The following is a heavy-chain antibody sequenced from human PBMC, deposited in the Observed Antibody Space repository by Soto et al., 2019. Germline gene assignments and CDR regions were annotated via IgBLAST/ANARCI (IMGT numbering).Heavy chain of an antibody. CDR3: ALLNDGDYTF. V-gene: IGHV2-5*02. J-gene: IGHJ4*02. CDR2: IFWDDDK. Sequence: QITFKESGPTLVKPKQTLALTCTFSGFSVTSDGVGVGWIRQTPGKALEWLAVIFWDDDKRYSPSLESRLSIARDTSKDQVFLTMTNMESVDTATYYCALLNDGDYTFWGQGTRVTVSS. CDR1: GFSVTSDGVG. D-gene: IGHD4-17*01.